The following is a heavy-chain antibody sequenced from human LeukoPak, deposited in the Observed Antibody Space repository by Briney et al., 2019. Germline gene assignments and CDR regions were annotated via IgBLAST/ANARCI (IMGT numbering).Heavy chain of an antibody. Sequence: GGSLRLSCAASGFTFSSYGMHWVRQAPGKGLEWVAFIRYDGSNKYYADSVKGRFTISRDNAKNSLYLQMNSLRAEDTAVYYCARDSQYYDFWSGYRRGNWFDPWGQGTLVTVSS. CDR3: ARDSQYYDFWSGYRRGNWFDP. CDR2: IRYDGSNK. D-gene: IGHD3-3*01. CDR1: GFTFSSYG. J-gene: IGHJ5*02. V-gene: IGHV3-30*02.